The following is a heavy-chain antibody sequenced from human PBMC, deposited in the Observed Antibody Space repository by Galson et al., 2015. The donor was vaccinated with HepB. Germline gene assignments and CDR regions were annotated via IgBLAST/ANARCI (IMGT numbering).Heavy chain of an antibody. Sequence: SVKVSCKASGGTFSSYAISWVRQAPEQGLEWMGGIIPIFGTANYAQKFRGRVTITADESTSTAYMELSSLRSEDTAVYYCARAPRIAARLVDNWFDPWGQGTLVTVSS. CDR1: GGTFSSYA. CDR2: IIPIFGTA. CDR3: ARAPRIAARLVDNWFDP. D-gene: IGHD6-6*01. V-gene: IGHV1-69*13. J-gene: IGHJ5*02.